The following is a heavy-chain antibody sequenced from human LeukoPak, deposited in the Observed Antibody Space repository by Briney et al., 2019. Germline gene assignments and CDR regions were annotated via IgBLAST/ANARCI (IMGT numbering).Heavy chain of an antibody. CDR3: ARAGYCGGDCSDRYFDY. D-gene: IGHD2-21*02. V-gene: IGHV4-34*01. CDR1: GGSFSGYY. CDR2: INHSGST. J-gene: IGHJ4*02. Sequence: PSETLSLTCAVYGGSFSGYYWSWIRQPPGKGLEWIGEINHSGSTNYNPSLKSRVTISVDTSKNKFSLKLSSVTAADTAVYYCARAGYCGGDCSDRYFDYWGQGTLVTVSS.